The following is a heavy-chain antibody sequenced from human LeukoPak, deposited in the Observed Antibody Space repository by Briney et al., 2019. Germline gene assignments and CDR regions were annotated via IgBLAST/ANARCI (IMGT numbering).Heavy chain of an antibody. CDR3: AKDPPRYCSSTSCDY. CDR2: IWYDGSNK. CDR1: GFTFSSYG. J-gene: IGHJ4*02. D-gene: IGHD2-2*01. V-gene: IGHV3-33*06. Sequence: GRSLRLSCAASGFTFSSYGMHWVRQAPGKGLEWVAVIWYDGSNKYYADSVKGRFTISRDNSKNTLYLQMNSLRAEDTAVYYCAKDPPRYCSSTSCDYWGQGTLVTVSS.